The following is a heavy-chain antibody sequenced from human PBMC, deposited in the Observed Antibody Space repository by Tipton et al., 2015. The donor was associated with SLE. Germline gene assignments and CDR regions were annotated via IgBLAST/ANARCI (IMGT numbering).Heavy chain of an antibody. Sequence: QSGAEVKKPGSSVKVSCKASGGTFSTYGISWVRQAPGQGLEWMGGIIPIFGTTNHAQKFLGRLTITADESTDTAYMELSSLRSEDTAVYYCALRWPDTWTTVYWGQGTLVTVSS. D-gene: IGHD5-12*01. V-gene: IGHV1-69*01. J-gene: IGHJ4*02. CDR1: GGTFSTYG. CDR2: IIPIFGTT. CDR3: ALRWPDTWTTVY.